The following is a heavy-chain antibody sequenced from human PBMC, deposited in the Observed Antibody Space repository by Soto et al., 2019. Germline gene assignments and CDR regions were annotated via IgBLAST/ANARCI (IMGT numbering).Heavy chain of an antibody. D-gene: IGHD2-15*01. CDR3: SGDLGGWHDY. J-gene: IGHJ4*02. CDR1: GYTFTSYA. Sequence: QVQLVQSGAEVKKPWSSVKVSCKASGYTFTSYAMHLVRQAPGQRLEWMGWITAGNVNTKDSQKFQGRATITRDTTASRAYMELRSMRCAETAVEYCSGDLGGWHDYWGQGTLVTVSS. V-gene: IGHV1-3*01. CDR2: ITAGNVNT.